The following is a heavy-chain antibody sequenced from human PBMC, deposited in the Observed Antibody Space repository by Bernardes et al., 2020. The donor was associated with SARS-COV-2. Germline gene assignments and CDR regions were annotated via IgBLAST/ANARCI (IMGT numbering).Heavy chain of an antibody. CDR2: ISGSGGST. CDR1: GFTFSSYA. CDR3: AKDRPYFTYYYDSSGPDAFDI. D-gene: IGHD3-22*01. Sequence: GGSLRLSCAASGFTFSSYAMSWVRQAPGKGLEWVSAISGSGGSTYYADSVKGRFTISRDNSKNTLYLQMNSLRAEDTAVYYCAKDRPYFTYYYDSSGPDAFDIWGKGTMVTVSS. J-gene: IGHJ3*02. V-gene: IGHV3-23*01.